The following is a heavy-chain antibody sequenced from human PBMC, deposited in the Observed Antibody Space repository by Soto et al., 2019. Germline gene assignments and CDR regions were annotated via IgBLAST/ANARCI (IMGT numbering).Heavy chain of an antibody. CDR3: ARGRLEYYYDSSGYYYGFDP. CDR1: GGSFSGYY. Sequence: WETLSLTCAVYGGSFSGYYWSWIRQPPGKGLEWIGEINHSGSTNYNPSLKSRVTISVDTSKNQFSLKLSSVTAADTAVYYCARGRLEYYYDSSGYYYGFDPWGQGTLVTVSS. CDR2: INHSGST. D-gene: IGHD3-22*01. J-gene: IGHJ5*02. V-gene: IGHV4-34*01.